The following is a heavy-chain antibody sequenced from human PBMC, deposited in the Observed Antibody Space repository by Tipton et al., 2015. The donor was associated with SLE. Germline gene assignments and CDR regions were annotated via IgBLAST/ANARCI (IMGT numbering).Heavy chain of an antibody. CDR2: INHSGST. Sequence: TLSLTCAVSDKSFTGFYWTWIRQPPGKGLEWIGQINHSGSTNYNPSLKSRVTISVDTSKNQFSLKLSSVTAADTAVYYCARAPGLDRDYYYYYYMDVWGKGTTVTVSS. CDR3: ARAPGLDRDYYYYYYMDV. CDR1: DKSFTGFY. V-gene: IGHV4-34*01. J-gene: IGHJ6*03. D-gene: IGHD3/OR15-3a*01.